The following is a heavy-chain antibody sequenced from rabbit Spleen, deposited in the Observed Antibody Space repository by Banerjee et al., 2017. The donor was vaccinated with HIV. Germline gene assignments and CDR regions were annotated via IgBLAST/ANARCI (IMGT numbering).Heavy chain of an antibody. CDR3: ARDAGSGPYIDGYFNW. CDR1: GFSFSNKAV. Sequence: QEQLVESGGGLVKPEGSLKLSCTASGFSFSNKAVMCWVRQAPGKGPEWIACINTGDGKNYYASWSKGRFTISKTSSTTVTLQMTSVTVADSATYFCARDAGSGPYIDGYFNWWGQGTLVTVS. D-gene: IGHD8-1*01. CDR2: INTGDGKN. V-gene: IGHV1S45*01. J-gene: IGHJ4*01.